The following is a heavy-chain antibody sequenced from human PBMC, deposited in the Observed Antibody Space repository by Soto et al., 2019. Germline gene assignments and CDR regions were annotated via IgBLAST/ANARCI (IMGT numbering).Heavy chain of an antibody. CDR1: GVTFTSYG. CDR2: VSGSGGSA. Sequence: GGSLTLSCAASGVTFTSYGRNWVRQAPGKGLEWVSGVSGSGGSAYYADSVNGQFTSSRDNSKNTLYLQMNNLRAEDTDVYSCAKDFSTGHMYGIDYYYCYGMDVWGPGATVTVYS. D-gene: IGHD2-8*01. V-gene: IGHV3-23*01. CDR3: AKDFSTGHMYGIDYYYCYGMDV. J-gene: IGHJ6*02.